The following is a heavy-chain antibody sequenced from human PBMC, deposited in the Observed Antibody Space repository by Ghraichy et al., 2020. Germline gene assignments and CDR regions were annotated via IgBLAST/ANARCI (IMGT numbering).Heavy chain of an antibody. CDR1: GFTVSSIY. D-gene: IGHD4-11*01. CDR2: IYSGGST. V-gene: IGHV3-53*01. CDR3: ARLITTERYFDY. Sequence: GGSLRLTCAAPGFTVSSIYMSWVRQAPGKGLEWVSVIYSGGSTYYADSVKGRFTISRDNSKNTLYLQMNSLRAEDTAVYYCARLITTERYFDYWGQGTLVTVSS. J-gene: IGHJ4*02.